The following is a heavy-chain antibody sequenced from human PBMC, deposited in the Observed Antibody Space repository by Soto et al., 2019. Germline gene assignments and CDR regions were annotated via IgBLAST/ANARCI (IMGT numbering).Heavy chain of an antibody. V-gene: IGHV1-3*01. CDR2: VNANNGNT. CDR3: ARGETVTTWGKTYYYYYTDV. J-gene: IGHJ6*03. Sequence: ASVKVSCKASGYTFQTYDIVWVRQAAGQGLEWMGWVNANNGNTKYSQKFQGRVTITRDTSASTAYMELSSLRSEDTAVYYCARGETVTTWGKTYYYYYTDVWGKGTTVTVSS. D-gene: IGHD4-4*01. CDR1: GYTFQTYD.